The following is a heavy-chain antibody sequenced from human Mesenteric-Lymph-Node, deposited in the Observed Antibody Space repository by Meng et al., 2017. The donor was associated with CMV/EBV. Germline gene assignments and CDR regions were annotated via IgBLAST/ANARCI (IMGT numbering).Heavy chain of an antibody. CDR1: GFTFSSYE. Sequence: GGSLRLSCAASGFTFSSYEMNWVRQAPGKGLEWVSYISSSGSTIYYADSVKGRFTISRDNAKNSLYLQMNSLRAEDTALYHCVRVVGNDPFGYYGLDVWGQGTTVTVSS. CDR2: ISSSGSTI. D-gene: IGHD3-16*01. V-gene: IGHV3-48*03. CDR3: VRVVGNDPFGYYGLDV. J-gene: IGHJ6*02.